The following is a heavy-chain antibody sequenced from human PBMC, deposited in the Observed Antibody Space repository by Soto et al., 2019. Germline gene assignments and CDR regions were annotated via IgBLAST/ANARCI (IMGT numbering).Heavy chain of an antibody. J-gene: IGHJ4*02. Sequence: PGESLKISCKGSGYTFSNYWISWVRQMPGKGLEWMGRIDPSDSYTNYSPSFQGHVTISADKSISTAYLQWSSLKASDTAMYYCARCFSTSCPLDYWGQGILVTVSS. V-gene: IGHV5-10-1*01. CDR1: GYTFSNYW. CDR3: ARCFSTSCPLDY. D-gene: IGHD2-2*01. CDR2: IDPSDSYT.